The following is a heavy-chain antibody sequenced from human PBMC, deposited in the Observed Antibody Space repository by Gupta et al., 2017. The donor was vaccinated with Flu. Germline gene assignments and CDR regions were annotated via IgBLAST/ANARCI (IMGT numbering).Heavy chain of an antibody. CDR3: ARAVGGWGHYYYYMDV. CDR2: ISSSGSTI. D-gene: IGHD6-19*01. Sequence: PGKGLEWVSYISSSGSTIYYADSVKGRFTISRDNAKNSLYLQMNSLRAEDTAVYYCARAVGGWGHYYYYMDVWGKGTTVTVSS. J-gene: IGHJ6*03. V-gene: IGHV3-48*03.